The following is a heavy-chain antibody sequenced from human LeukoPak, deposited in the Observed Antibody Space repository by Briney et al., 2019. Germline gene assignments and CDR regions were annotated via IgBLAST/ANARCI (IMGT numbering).Heavy chain of an antibody. CDR1: GFTFSTYY. J-gene: IGHJ3*02. CDR3: ARVRGLERTFDI. D-gene: IGHD3-3*01. Sequence: PGGSLRLSCAASGFTFSTYYMSWVRQAPGKGLEWVANINQDGSEKYYVDSVKGRFTISRDNAKNSLYLQMNSPRAEDTAVYYCARVRGLERTFDIWGQGTMVTVSS. V-gene: IGHV3-7*04. CDR2: INQDGSEK.